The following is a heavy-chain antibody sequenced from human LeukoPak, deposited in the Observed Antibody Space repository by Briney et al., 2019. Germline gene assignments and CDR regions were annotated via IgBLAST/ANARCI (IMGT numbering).Heavy chain of an antibody. J-gene: IGHJ4*02. D-gene: IGHD3-9*01. CDR1: GYTFTGYY. CDR2: INPNSGGT. V-gene: IGHV1-2*02. Sequence: ASVKVSCKAFGYTFTGYYMHWVRQAPGQGLEWMGWINPNSGGTNYAQKFQGRVTMTEDTSTDTAYMELSSLRSEDTAVYYCATRSLLGITISHTFDYWGQGTLVTVSS. CDR3: ATRSLLGITISHTFDY.